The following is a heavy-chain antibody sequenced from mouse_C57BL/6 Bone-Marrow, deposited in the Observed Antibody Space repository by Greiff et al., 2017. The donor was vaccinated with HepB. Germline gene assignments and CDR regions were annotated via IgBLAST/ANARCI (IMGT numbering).Heavy chain of an antibody. CDR2: ISSGGSYT. D-gene: IGHD1-1*01. CDR3: ARRGFYYGSSYAMDY. J-gene: IGHJ4*01. Sequence: EVKLVESGGDLVKPGGSLKLSCAASGFTFSSYGMSWVRQTPDKRLEWVATISSGGSYTYYPDSVKGRFTISRDNAKNTLYLQMSSLKSEDTAMYYCARRGFYYGSSYAMDYWGQGTSVTVSS. CDR1: GFTFSSYG. V-gene: IGHV5-6*02.